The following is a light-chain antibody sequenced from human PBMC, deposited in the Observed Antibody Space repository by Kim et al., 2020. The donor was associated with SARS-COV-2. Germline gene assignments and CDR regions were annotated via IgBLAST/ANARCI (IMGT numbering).Light chain of an antibody. CDR2: GAS. CDR1: QSVSSY. J-gene: IGKJ1*01. Sequence: VSPGDRATLSCRARQSVSSYLAWDQQTPAQAPRLLICGASTRATGIPARFSGSGSGTEFTLTISSLQSEDFAVYYCQQYNNWPGTFGQGTKVDIK. CDR3: QQYNNWPGT. V-gene: IGKV3-15*01.